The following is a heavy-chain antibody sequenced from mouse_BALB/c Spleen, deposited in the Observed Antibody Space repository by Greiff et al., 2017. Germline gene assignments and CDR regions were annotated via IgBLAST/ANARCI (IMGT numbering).Heavy chain of an antibody. Sequence: EVKLVESGGGLVQPGGSRKLSCAASGFTFSSFGMHWVRQAPEKGLEWVAYISSGSSTIYYADTVRGRFTISRDNPKNTLFLQMTSLRSEDTSMYYCARSGNYAFDYWGQGTTLTVSS. J-gene: IGHJ2*01. V-gene: IGHV5-17*02. CDR3: ARSGNYAFDY. D-gene: IGHD2-1*01. CDR1: GFTFSSFG. CDR2: ISSGSSTI.